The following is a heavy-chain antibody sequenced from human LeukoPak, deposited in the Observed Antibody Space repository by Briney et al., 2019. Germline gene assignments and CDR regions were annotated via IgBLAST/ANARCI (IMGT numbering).Heavy chain of an antibody. Sequence: PRGSLRLSCAASGFTVSSNYMSWVRQAPGKGLEWVSIIYSGGSTYYADSVKGRFTISRDNSKNTLFLQMNSLRAEDTAVYYCATGNTWIQLWTFDYWGQGTLVTVSS. CDR1: GFTVSSNY. CDR3: ATGNTWIQLWTFDY. J-gene: IGHJ4*02. D-gene: IGHD5-18*01. V-gene: IGHV3-53*01. CDR2: IYSGGST.